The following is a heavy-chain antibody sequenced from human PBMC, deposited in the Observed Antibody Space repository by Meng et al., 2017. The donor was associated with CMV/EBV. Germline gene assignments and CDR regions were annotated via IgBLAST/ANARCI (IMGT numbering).Heavy chain of an antibody. J-gene: IGHJ4*02. CDR3: ASGAGVGDSSSGLADY. Sequence: ASVKVSCKASGYTFTGYYMRWVRQAPGQGLEWMGWINPKSGGTNYAQNFQGRVTMTRDTSISTAYMELNRLRSDDTAVYYCASGAGVGDSSSGLADYWGQGTMVTVSS. CDR1: GYTFTGYY. V-gene: IGHV1-2*02. CDR2: INPKSGGT. D-gene: IGHD6-6*01.